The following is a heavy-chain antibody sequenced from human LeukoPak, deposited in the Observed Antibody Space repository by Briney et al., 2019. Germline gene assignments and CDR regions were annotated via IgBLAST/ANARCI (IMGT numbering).Heavy chain of an antibody. CDR3: AREIVVVPSSRGMAY. Sequence: ASVKVSFKATGYTFTSYYIHWVRQAPGQGLEWMGRINPSGGSTIYAQNFQGRVTMTRDTSTSTVYMELSSLRSEDTALYYCAREIVVVPSSRGMAYWGQGTLVTVSS. J-gene: IGHJ4*02. CDR2: INPSGGST. CDR1: GYTFTSYY. V-gene: IGHV1-46*01. D-gene: IGHD2-2*01.